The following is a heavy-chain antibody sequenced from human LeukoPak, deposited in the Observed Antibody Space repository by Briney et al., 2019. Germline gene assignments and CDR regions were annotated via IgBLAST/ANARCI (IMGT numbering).Heavy chain of an antibody. CDR3: ARDMGELLGFGY. D-gene: IGHD1-26*01. Sequence: GGSLRLSCAASGFTFSSYSMNWVRQAPGKGLEWVSSISSSSSYIYYADSVKGRFTISRDNAKNSLYLQMNSLRAEDTAVYYCARDMGELLGFGYWGQGTLVTVSS. CDR1: GFTFSSYS. J-gene: IGHJ4*02. CDR2: ISSSSSYI. V-gene: IGHV3-21*01.